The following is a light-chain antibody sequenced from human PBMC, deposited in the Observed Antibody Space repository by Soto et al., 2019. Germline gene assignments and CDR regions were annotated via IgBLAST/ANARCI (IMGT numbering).Light chain of an antibody. CDR1: QSVSGD. J-gene: IGKJ4*01. V-gene: IGKV3-11*01. CDR3: QQRSNWPLT. CDR2: DAS. Sequence: EFVFTQSPATLSVSPGERATLSCRASQSVSGDLAWYQQKPGQAPRLLIYDASNRATGIPARFSGSGSGTDFTLTISSLEPEDFAVYYCQQRSNWPLTFGGGTKVDI.